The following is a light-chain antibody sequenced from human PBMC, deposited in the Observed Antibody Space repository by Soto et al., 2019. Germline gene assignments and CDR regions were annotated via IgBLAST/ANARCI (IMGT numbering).Light chain of an antibody. Sequence: DIQMTQSPSSLSASVGDRGTITCRASQGISNNSAWYRQKPGKVPKLLIYGAYTLQSVFPPRFSGSGSGTDFTLTISSLQPEDVATYYCQKYNSALTFGGGTKVDIK. CDR1: QGISNN. J-gene: IGKJ4*01. CDR2: GAY. V-gene: IGKV1-27*01. CDR3: QKYNSALT.